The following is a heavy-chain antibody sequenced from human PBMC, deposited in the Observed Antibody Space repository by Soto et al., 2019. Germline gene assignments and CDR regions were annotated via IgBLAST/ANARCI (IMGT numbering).Heavy chain of an antibody. CDR2: IWYDGSNK. J-gene: IGHJ6*02. Sequence: AGGSLRLSCAASGFTFSSYGMHWVRQAPGKGLEWVAVIWYDGSNKYYADSVKGRFTISRDNSKNTLYLQMNSLRAGDTAVYYCARAEQWLPYGMDVWGQGTTVTVS. CDR3: ARAEQWLPYGMDV. CDR1: GFTFSSYG. D-gene: IGHD6-19*01. V-gene: IGHV3-33*01.